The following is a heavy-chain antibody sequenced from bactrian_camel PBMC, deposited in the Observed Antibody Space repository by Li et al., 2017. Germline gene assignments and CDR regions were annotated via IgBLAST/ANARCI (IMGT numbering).Heavy chain of an antibody. CDR3: VADCMDDPRTWRFGSN. J-gene: IGHJ4*01. D-gene: IGHD7*01. CDR2: LYSDDIRT. V-gene: IGHV3-2*01. Sequence: HVQLVESGGGLVQAGGSLRLSCAASQYSVSTNYMGWFRQFPGKGVEWVSTLYSDDIRTYYSDSVKGRFTISRDNAKNTLYLQMNSLKPEDTAKYYCVADCMDDPRTWRFGSNWGQGTQVTVS. CDR1: QYSVSTNY.